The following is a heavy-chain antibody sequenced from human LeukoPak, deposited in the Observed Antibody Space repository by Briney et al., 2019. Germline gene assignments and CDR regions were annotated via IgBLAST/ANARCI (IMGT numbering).Heavy chain of an antibody. CDR2: IWYDGSNK. CDR3: TTEATVTTFLSSGLFDI. Sequence: GGSLRLSCAASGFTFSSYGMHWVRQAPGKGLEWVAVIWYDGSNKYYADSVKGRFTISRDNSKNTLYLQMNSLKTEDTAVYYCTTEATVTTFLSSGLFDIWGQGTMVTVSS. D-gene: IGHD4-17*01. V-gene: IGHV3-33*01. J-gene: IGHJ3*02. CDR1: GFTFSSYG.